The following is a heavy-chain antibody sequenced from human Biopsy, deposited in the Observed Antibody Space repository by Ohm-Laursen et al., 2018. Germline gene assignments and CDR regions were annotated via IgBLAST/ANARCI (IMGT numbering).Heavy chain of an antibody. D-gene: IGHD3-22*01. Sequence: TLSLTCTVSGGPISSGGSYWSWIRQRPGKGLEWIGYIFNSANTYYNPSLKNLITISGDTSKNQFSLKLNSVTAADTAVYYCARGDYFDSNGYFWFDPWGRGTLVTVSS. J-gene: IGHJ5*02. V-gene: IGHV4-31*01. CDR1: GGPISSGGSY. CDR3: ARGDYFDSNGYFWFDP. CDR2: IFNSANT.